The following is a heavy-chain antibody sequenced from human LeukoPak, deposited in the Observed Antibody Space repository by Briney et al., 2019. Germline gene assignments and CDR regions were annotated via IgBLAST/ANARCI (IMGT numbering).Heavy chain of an antibody. CDR1: GGSFSGYY. CDR2: INHSGST. D-gene: IGHD3-10*01. Sequence: SETLSLTCAVYGGSFSGYYWSWIRQPPGKGLEWIGEINHSGSTNYNPTLKSRVTVSVDTSKNQFSLKLSSVTAADTAVYYCARGTAWGYYGSGSYYYWGQGTLVTVSS. J-gene: IGHJ4*02. CDR3: ARGTAWGYYGSGSYYY. V-gene: IGHV4-34*01.